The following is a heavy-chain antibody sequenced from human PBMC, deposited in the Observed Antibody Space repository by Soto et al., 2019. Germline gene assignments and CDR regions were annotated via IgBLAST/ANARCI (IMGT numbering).Heavy chain of an antibody. J-gene: IGHJ4*02. D-gene: IGHD5-12*01. CDR2: IYYSGST. CDR3: ASPRDGYNTAYFDY. CDR1: GGSIRSSSYY. Sequence: SETLSLTCTVSGGSIRSSSYYLGWIRQPPGKGLEWIGSIYYSGSTYYNPSLKSRVTISVDTSKNQFSLKLSSVTAADTAVYYCASPRDGYNTAYFDYWGQGTLVTVSS. V-gene: IGHV4-39*01.